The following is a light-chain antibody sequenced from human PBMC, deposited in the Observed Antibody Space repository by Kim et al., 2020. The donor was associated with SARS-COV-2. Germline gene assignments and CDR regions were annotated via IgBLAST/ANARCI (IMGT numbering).Light chain of an antibody. CDR3: QQANNFPLT. CDR2: PAS. Sequence: DIQMTQSPSSVSASVGNRVTITCRASQGINSLLAWYQQKPGKAPKLLIFPASSLESGVPSRFSGSGSGTDFTLTISSLQPEDFATYFCQQANNFPLTFGGGTKVDIK. J-gene: IGKJ4*01. CDR1: QGINSL. V-gene: IGKV1-12*01.